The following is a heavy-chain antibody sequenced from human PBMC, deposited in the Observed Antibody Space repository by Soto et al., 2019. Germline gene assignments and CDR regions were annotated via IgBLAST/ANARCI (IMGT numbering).Heavy chain of an antibody. CDR1: GFTFSSYV. Sequence: EVQLLESGGGLVQPGGSLRLSCAASGFTFSSYVMSWVHQAPGKGLEWVSAISGSGGSTYYADSVKGRFTISRDNSKNTLYLQMNSLRAEDTAVYYCAKGSSGWYERFDYWGQGTLVTVSS. D-gene: IGHD6-19*01. CDR2: ISGSGGST. V-gene: IGHV3-23*01. J-gene: IGHJ4*02. CDR3: AKGSSGWYERFDY.